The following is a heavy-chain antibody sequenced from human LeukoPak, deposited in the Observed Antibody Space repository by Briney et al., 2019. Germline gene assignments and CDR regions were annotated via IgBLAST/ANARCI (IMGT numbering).Heavy chain of an antibody. Sequence: GGSLRLSCAASGFTFSSYSMNWVRQAPGKGLEWVSSISSSSSYIYYADSVKGRFTISRDNAKNSLYLQMNSLRAEDTAVYYCARGRRTAPGTYYYYMDVWGQGTTVTVSS. CDR2: ISSSSSYI. D-gene: IGHD1-14*01. CDR3: ARGRRTAPGTYYYYMDV. CDR1: GFTFSSYS. J-gene: IGHJ6*03. V-gene: IGHV3-21*01.